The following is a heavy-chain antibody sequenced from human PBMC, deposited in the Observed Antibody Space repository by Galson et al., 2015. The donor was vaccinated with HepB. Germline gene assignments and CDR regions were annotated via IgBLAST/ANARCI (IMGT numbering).Heavy chain of an antibody. CDR1: GFTFSRYA. CDR3: ARKSGWYGRPIDY. J-gene: IGHJ4*02. Sequence: SLRLSCAASGFTFSRYAMRWVRQAPEKGLEWVSDISARGDKTTYADSVKGRFVISRDNSKNTLYLQVNIVRAEDTAVYYCARKSGWYGRPIDYWGQGTLVTVSS. CDR2: ISARGDKT. V-gene: IGHV3-23*01. D-gene: IGHD6-19*01.